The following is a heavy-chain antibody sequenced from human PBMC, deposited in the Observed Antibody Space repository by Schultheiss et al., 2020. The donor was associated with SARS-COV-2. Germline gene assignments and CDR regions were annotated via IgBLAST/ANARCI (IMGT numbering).Heavy chain of an antibody. Sequence: GGSLRLSCAASRFIFSNYAMHWVRQAPGKGLEWVAVISYDGSNKYYADSVKGRFTISRDNSKNTLYLQMNSLRAEDTAVYYCATSDGLRGYYFHGMDVWGQGTTVTVSS. CDR3: ATSDGLRGYYFHGMDV. J-gene: IGHJ6*02. CDR2: ISYDGSNK. V-gene: IGHV3-30-3*01. CDR1: RFIFSNYA. D-gene: IGHD2-21*02.